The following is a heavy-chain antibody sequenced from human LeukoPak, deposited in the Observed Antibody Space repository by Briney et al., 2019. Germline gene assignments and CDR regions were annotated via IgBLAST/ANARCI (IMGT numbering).Heavy chain of an antibody. CDR1: GGSISDAAYY. Sequence: PSQTLSLTCTVSGGSISDAAYYWSRIRQHPGKGLEWIGYIYYSGSTYYNPSLKSRVTISVDTPKNQFSLKLSPVTAADTAVYYCARTRRGLDYWGQGTLVTVSS. V-gene: IGHV4-31*03. CDR2: IYYSGST. J-gene: IGHJ4*02. D-gene: IGHD3-10*01. CDR3: ARTRRGLDY.